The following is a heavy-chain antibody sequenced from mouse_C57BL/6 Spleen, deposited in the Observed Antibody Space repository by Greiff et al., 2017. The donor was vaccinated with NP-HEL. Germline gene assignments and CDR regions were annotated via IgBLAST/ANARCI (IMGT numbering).Heavy chain of an antibody. J-gene: IGHJ1*03. Sequence: EVQLQQSGPELVKPGASVKISCKASGYTFTDYYMNWVKQSPGKSLEWIGDINPNNGGTSYNQKFKGKATLTVDKSSSTAYMELRSLTSEDSAVYYCARSHYYGSRYWYFDVWGTGTTVTVSS. V-gene: IGHV1-26*01. CDR2: INPNNGGT. CDR3: ARSHYYGSRYWYFDV. D-gene: IGHD1-1*01. CDR1: GYTFTDYY.